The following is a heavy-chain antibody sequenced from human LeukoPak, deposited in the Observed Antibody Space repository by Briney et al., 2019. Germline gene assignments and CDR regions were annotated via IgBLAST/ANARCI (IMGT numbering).Heavy chain of an antibody. J-gene: IGHJ4*02. V-gene: IGHV4-34*01. CDR1: GGSFSGYY. D-gene: IGHD3-22*01. CDR3: ARGRRYYDSSGHINY. Sequence: SETLSLTCAVYGGSFSGYYWSWIRQPPGKGLEWIGEINHSGSTDYNPSLKSRVTISVDTSKNQFSLKLSSVTAADTAVYYCARGRRYYDSSGHINYRGQGTLVTVSS. CDR2: INHSGST.